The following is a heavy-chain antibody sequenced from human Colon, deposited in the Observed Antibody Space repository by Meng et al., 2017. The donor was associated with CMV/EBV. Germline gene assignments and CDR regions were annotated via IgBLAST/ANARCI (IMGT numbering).Heavy chain of an antibody. CDR3: AKGADFHDFWSGFAY. Sequence: GGSLRLSCSASGFTFNDFDMTWVRQAPGKGLEWVSSISGSGVTTYYSDAVKGRFPISRDNSRNTLYLQINSLRADDTAVYYCAKGADFHDFWSGFAYWGQGAVVTVSS. V-gene: IGHV3-23*01. CDR2: ISGSGVTT. J-gene: IGHJ4*02. CDR1: GFTFNDFD. D-gene: IGHD3-3*01.